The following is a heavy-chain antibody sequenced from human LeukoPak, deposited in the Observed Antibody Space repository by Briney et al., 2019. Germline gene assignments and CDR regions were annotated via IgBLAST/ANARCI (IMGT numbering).Heavy chain of an antibody. V-gene: IGHV3-11*06. CDR1: GFTFSDYY. D-gene: IGHD5-18*01. J-gene: IGHJ4*01. CDR2: ISSSSSYT. Sequence: PGGSLRLSCAASGFTFSDYYMSWIRQAPGKGLEWVSYISSSSSYTNYADSVKGRFTISRDNAKNSLYLQMNSLRAEDTAVYYCARDRMDTLGVFDYWGQEPWSPSPQ. CDR3: ARDRMDTLGVFDY.